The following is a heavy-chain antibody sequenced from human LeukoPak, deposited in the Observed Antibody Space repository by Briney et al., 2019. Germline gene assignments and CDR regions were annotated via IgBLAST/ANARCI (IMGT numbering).Heavy chain of an antibody. Sequence: SGTLSLTCAVSGGSISSSNWWSWVRQPPGKGLEWIGEIYHSGSTNYNPSLKSRVTISVDKSKNQFSLKLSSVTAADTAVYYCARDRIVVVTAIRYYYYYMDVWGKGTTVTVSS. V-gene: IGHV4-4*02. D-gene: IGHD2-21*02. CDR1: GGSISSSNW. CDR3: ARDRIVVVTAIRYYYYYMDV. CDR2: IYHSGST. J-gene: IGHJ6*03.